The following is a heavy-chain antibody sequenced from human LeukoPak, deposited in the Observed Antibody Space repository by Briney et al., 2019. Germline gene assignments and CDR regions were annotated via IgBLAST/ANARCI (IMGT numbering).Heavy chain of an antibody. CDR1: GGSIRSSS. D-gene: IGHD2-2*01. Sequence: ETLSLTCTVSGGSIRSSSYYWGWIRQPPGKGLEWVSYISSSSSTIYYADSVKGRFTISRDDAKNSLYLQMNSLRAEDTAVYYCARGRRVPAAPTPGYYYMDVWGKGTTVTVSS. V-gene: IGHV3-48*01. CDR2: ISSSSSTI. CDR3: ARGRRVPAAPTPGYYYMDV. J-gene: IGHJ6*03.